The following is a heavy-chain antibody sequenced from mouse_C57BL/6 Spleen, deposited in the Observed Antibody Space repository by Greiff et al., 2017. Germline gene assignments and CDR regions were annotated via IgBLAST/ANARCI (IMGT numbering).Heavy chain of an antibody. CDR3: GRGGSSPYGSVDV. CDR1: GYTFTDYA. CDR2: ISTYYGDA. V-gene: IGHV1-67*01. J-gene: IGHJ1*03. D-gene: IGHD1-1*01. Sequence: QVQLKQSGPELVRPGVSVKISCKGSGYTFTDYAMHWVKQSPAKSLEWIGVISTYYGDASYNQKFKDKATMTVDKSASTAYMELARLTSEDSAVYYGGRGGSSPYGSVDVWGTGTTVTVSS.